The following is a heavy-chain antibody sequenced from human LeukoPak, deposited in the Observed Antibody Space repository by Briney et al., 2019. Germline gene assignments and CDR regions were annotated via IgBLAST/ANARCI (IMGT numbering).Heavy chain of an antibody. CDR3: ARGPVLLIFGVVPYYYGMDV. V-gene: IGHV1-8*01. CDR1: GYTFTSYD. D-gene: IGHD3-3*01. CDR2: MNPNSGNT. J-gene: IGHJ6*02. Sequence: VASVKVSCKASGYTFTSYDINWVRQATGQGLEWMGWMNPNSGNTGYAQKFQGRVTMTRNTSISTAYMELSRLRSEDTAVYYCARGPVLLIFGVVPYYYGMDVWGQGTTVTVSS.